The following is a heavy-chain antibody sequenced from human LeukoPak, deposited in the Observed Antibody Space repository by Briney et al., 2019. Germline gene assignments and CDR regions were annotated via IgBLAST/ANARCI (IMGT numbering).Heavy chain of an antibody. D-gene: IGHD6-13*01. Sequence: SETLSLTCAVYGGSFSGYYWSWIRQPPGKGLEWIGEINHSGSTNYNPSLESRVTISVDTSKNQFSLKLSSVTAADTAVYYCAREAAAGTWWFDPWGQGTLVTVSS. V-gene: IGHV4-34*01. CDR3: AREAAAGTWWFDP. CDR1: GGSFSGYY. CDR2: INHSGST. J-gene: IGHJ5*02.